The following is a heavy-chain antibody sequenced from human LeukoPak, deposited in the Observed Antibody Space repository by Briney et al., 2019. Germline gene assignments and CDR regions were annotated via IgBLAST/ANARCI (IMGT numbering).Heavy chain of an antibody. V-gene: IGHV4-59*01. D-gene: IGHD4-17*01. CDR1: GGSISGYS. Sequence: PSEALSLTCTVSGGSISGYSWSWIRQPPGGGLEWIGYIYYSGDTAYNPSLKSRVTMSVDTSKNQFSLKLSSVTAADTAVYYCARGSTEDYYYYMDVWGKGTTVTISS. J-gene: IGHJ6*03. CDR2: IYYSGDT. CDR3: ARGSTEDYYYYMDV.